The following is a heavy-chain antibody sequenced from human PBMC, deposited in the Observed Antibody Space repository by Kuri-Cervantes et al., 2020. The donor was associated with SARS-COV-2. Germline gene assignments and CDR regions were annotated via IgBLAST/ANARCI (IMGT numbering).Heavy chain of an antibody. CDR2: IYWDDDK. D-gene: IGHD6-25*01. V-gene: IGHV2-5*02. Sequence: SGPTLVKPTQTRMLTCTFSGFSLTSSGVGVGWIRQPPGKALEWPAVIYWDDDKHFSPSLRSRLTITKDTSKNQVVLTMTNMDPVDTATYYCAHRRDSSGGDWFDPWGQGTLVTVSS. J-gene: IGHJ5*02. CDR3: AHRRDSSGGDWFDP. CDR1: GFSLTSSGVG.